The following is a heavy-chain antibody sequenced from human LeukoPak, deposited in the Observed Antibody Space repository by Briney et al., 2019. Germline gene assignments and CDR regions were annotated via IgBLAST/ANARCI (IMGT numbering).Heavy chain of an antibody. V-gene: IGHV3-66*01. CDR1: GFTVSSKY. D-gene: IGHD2/OR15-2a*01. CDR3: ATEGGTTFSNYFDY. Sequence: GGPLRLSCAASGFTVSSKYMSWVRQAPGKGLEWVSLIYTGDNTYYADSVKGRFTISRDKSKNTLYLQMNSLTAEDTAVYFCATEGGTTFSNYFDYWGQGTLVTVSS. J-gene: IGHJ4*02. CDR2: IYTGDNT.